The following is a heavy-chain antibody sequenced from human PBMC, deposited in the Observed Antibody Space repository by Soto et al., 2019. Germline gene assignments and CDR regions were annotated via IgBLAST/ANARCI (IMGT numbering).Heavy chain of an antibody. D-gene: IGHD6-6*01. CDR2: IKQDGSEK. J-gene: IGHJ3*02. CDR1: GFTFSSYW. Sequence: GGSLRLSCAASGFTFSSYWMSWVRQAPGKGLEWVANIKQDGSEKYYLDSVKGRFTISRDNAKNSLYLQMNSLRAEDTAVYYCARGGSSIAARDAFDIWGQGTMVTVSS. V-gene: IGHV3-7*01. CDR3: ARGGSSIAARDAFDI.